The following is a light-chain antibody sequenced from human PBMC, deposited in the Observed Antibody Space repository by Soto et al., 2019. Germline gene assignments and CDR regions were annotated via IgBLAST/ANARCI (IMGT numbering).Light chain of an antibody. V-gene: IGLV1-40*01. CDR2: GNN. J-gene: IGLJ2*01. Sequence: QSVLTQPPSVSGAPGQRVTISCTGSSSNIGAGYDVHWYQQLPGTAPKLLIYGNNNRPSGVPDRVSGSKSGTSASLAITGRQAEDEGDYYCQSYDSSLSVAFGVGTKLTVL. CDR1: SSNIGAGYD. CDR3: QSYDSSLSVA.